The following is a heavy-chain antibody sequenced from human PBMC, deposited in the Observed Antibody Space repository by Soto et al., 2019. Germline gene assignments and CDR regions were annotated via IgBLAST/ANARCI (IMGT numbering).Heavy chain of an antibody. V-gene: IGHV1-58*01. D-gene: IGHD5-18*01. CDR2: IVVGSGNT. CDR1: GFTFTSSA. Sequence: SVKVSCKAPGFTFTSSAVQWVRQARGQRLEWIGWIVVGSGNTNYAQKFQERVTITRDMSTSTANRELSSLRSEDTAVYYCAVDTAMASGPSPSTALFDCWAREPWSPSPQ. CDR3: AVDTAMASGPSPSTALFDC. J-gene: IGHJ4*02.